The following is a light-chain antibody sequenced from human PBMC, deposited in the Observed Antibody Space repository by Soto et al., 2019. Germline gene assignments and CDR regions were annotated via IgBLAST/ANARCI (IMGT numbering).Light chain of an antibody. CDR1: SSDVGSYNF. CDR3: AAWDDSLNAL. Sequence: QSVLTQPASVSGSPGQSITISCTGTSSDVGSYNFVSWYQQYPGKVPKLMIYEGTKRPSGVSNRFPGSKSGTSASLAISGLQPEDEADYYCAAWDDSLNALFGTGTKVTVL. J-gene: IGLJ1*01. CDR2: EGT. V-gene: IGLV2-14*02.